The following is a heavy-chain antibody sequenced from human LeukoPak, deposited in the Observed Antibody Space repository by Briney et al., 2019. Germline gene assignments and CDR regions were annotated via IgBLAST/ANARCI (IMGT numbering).Heavy chain of an antibody. CDR2: ISGSGGTT. CDR3: ASKGGNSNY. Sequence: GGSLRLSCAASGFTFSSYAMSWVRQAPGKGLEWVSAISGSGGTTYYADSVRGRFTISRDNSKNILFLQLNSLRAEDTAVYYCASKGGNSNYWGQGTLVTVSS. J-gene: IGHJ4*02. V-gene: IGHV3-23*01. D-gene: IGHD4-23*01. CDR1: GFTFSSYA.